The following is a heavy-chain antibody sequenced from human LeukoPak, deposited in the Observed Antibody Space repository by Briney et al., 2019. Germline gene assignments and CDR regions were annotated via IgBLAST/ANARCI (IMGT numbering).Heavy chain of an antibody. Sequence: GRSLRLSCAAAGFTFSSYAMHWVRHAPGKGLEWVAVISYDGSNKYYADSVKGRFTISRDNSKNTLYLQMNSLRADDTALYYCARVDSGWYYFDYWGQGTLVTVSS. CDR1: GFTFSSYA. V-gene: IGHV3-30-3*01. J-gene: IGHJ4*02. CDR2: ISYDGSNK. D-gene: IGHD6-19*01. CDR3: ARVDSGWYYFDY.